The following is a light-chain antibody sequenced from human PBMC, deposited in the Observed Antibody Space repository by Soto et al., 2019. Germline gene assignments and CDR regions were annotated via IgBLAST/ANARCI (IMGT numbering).Light chain of an antibody. CDR1: SGSIASNY. V-gene: IGLV6-57*01. J-gene: IGLJ2*01. CDR2: EDN. Sequence: NFMLTQPHSVSASPGKTVTISCTRSSGSIASNYVQWYQQRPGSSPTTVIYEDNQRPSGVPDRFSGSTDSSSNSASLTISGLKTEDEADYYCQSYDSSNQNVVFGGGTKLTVL. CDR3: QSYDSSNQNVV.